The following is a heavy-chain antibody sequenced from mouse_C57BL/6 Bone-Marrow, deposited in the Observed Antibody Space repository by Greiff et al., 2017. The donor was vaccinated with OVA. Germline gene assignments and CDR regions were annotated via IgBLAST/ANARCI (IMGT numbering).Heavy chain of an antibody. J-gene: IGHJ2*01. CDR3: ARPSGY. CDR2: IDPSDSHT. CDR1: GYTFTSYW. Sequence: QVQLQQPGAELVRPGTSVTLSCKASGYTFTSYWMHWVKQRPGQGLEWIGVIDPSDSHTNYNQKFKGKATLTVDTSSSTAYMQLSSLTSEDSAVYYCARPSGYWGQGTTLTVSS. V-gene: IGHV1-59*01.